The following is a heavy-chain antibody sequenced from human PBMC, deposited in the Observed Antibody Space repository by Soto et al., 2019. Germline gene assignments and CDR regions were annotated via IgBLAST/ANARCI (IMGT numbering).Heavy chain of an antibody. CDR3: ARITRAAAGYYYYGMDV. CDR2: IYTSGST. Sequence: PSETLSLTCAVSGFFISSGNYWSWIRQPAGKGLEWIGRIYTSGSTNYNPSLKSRVTMSVDTSKNQFSLKLSSVTAADTAVYYCARITRAAAGYYYYGMDVWGQGTTVTVSS. J-gene: IGHJ6*02. V-gene: IGHV4-4*07. CDR1: GFFISSGNY. D-gene: IGHD6-13*01.